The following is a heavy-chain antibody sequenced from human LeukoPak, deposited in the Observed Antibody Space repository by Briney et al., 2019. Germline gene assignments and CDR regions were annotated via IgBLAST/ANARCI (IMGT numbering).Heavy chain of an antibody. V-gene: IGHV3-15*04. CDR2: IESKTDGGTT. CDR3: TTYGSGRKFDY. D-gene: IGHD3-10*01. Sequence: GGSLRLSCAASGFSFSDAWMSWVRQIPGKGLEWVGRIESKTDGGTTDYAAPVKGRFTISRDDSTSTLYLQMNSLKSEDTAVYYCTTYGSGRKFDYWGQGILVTVSS. CDR1: GFSFSDAW. J-gene: IGHJ4*02.